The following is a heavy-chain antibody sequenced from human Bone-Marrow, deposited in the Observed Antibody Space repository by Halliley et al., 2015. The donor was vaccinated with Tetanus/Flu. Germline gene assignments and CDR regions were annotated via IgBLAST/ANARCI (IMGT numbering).Heavy chain of an antibody. D-gene: IGHD2-21*01. CDR3: ARGIADGPRRFTGMDV. CDR1: GGSISSGVYY. J-gene: IGHJ6*02. Sequence: TLSLTCSVSGGSISSGVYYWTWIRQRPGKGLEWIGNIFRTGSTNYSPSLKSLLTISVDIFKNQFSLKLKSVTAADTAVYYCARGIADGPRRFTGMDVWGQGP. V-gene: IGHV4-31*01. CDR2: IFRTGST.